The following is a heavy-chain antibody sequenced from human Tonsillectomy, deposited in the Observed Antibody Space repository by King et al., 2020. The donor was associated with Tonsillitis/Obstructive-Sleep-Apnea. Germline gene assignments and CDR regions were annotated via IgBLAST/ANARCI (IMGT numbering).Heavy chain of an antibody. V-gene: IGHV5-51*01. J-gene: IGHJ3*02. CDR2: IYPGDSDT. Sequence: QLVQSGAEVKKPGESLKISCKGSGYSFTRYWIGWVRQMPGKGLEWMGIIYPGDSDTRSSPSFQGQVTISADKSISTAYLQWSSLKASDIAMYYCARTVAGDRYAFDIWGQGTMVTVSS. CDR3: ARTVAGDRYAFDI. CDR1: GYSFTRYW. D-gene: IGHD6-19*01.